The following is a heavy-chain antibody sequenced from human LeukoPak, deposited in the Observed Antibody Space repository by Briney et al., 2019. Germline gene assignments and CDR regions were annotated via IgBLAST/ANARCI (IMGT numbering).Heavy chain of an antibody. D-gene: IGHD5-18*01. CDR3: ARDLGYNYGYAFDI. J-gene: IGHJ3*02. CDR2: INTNTGGT. V-gene: IGHV1-2*06. CDR1: GYSFTGCY. Sequence: ASVKVSCKTSGYSFTGCYMHWVRQAPGQGLEWMGRINTNTGGTNYAQRFQGRVTVTRDTSISTAYMDLSRLRSDDTAVYYCARDLGYNYGYAFDIWGQGTMVTVSS.